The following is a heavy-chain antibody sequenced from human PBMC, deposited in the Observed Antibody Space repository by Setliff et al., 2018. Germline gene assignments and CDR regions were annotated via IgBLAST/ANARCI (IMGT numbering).Heavy chain of an antibody. CDR2: IKHSGNT. V-gene: IGHV4-38-2*02. D-gene: IGHD4-17*01. CDR3: ARDGGDGYGVDAYAGGGFDI. CDR1: GYSISSPHY. J-gene: IGHJ3*02. Sequence: PSETLSLTCAVSGYSISSPHYWGWIRQPPGKGPEWIGSIKHSGNTYYNPSLKSRVTISVDTSNNQFSLKLTSVTAADTAVYYCARDGGDGYGVDAYAGGGFDIWGQGTMVTVSS.